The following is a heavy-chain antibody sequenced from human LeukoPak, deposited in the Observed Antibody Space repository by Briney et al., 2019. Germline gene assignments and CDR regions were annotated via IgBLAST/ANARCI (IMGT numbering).Heavy chain of an antibody. CDR1: GGTFSSYA. J-gene: IGHJ4*02. V-gene: IGHV1-69*04. CDR3: ANYGGNSVAY. D-gene: IGHD4-23*01. Sequence: GASVKVSCKASGGTFSSYAISWVRQAPGQGLEWMGRIIPILGIADYAQKFQGRVTITADKSTSTAYMELSSLRSEDTAVYYCANYGGNSVAYWGQGTLVTVSS. CDR2: IIPILGIA.